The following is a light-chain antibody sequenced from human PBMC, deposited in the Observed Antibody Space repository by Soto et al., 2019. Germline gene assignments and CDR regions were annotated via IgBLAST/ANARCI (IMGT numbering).Light chain of an antibody. CDR1: SSDVGSYNF. CDR2: DVN. CDR3: CSYAGSYIFVV. Sequence: QSALTQPASVSGSPGQSITISCTGTSSDVGSYNFVSWYQQHPGKAPKLMIYDVNKRPSGVSNRFSGSKSGNTASLTISGLHAEDEADYYCCSYAGSYIFVVFGGGTKLTVL. J-gene: IGLJ2*01. V-gene: IGLV2-23*02.